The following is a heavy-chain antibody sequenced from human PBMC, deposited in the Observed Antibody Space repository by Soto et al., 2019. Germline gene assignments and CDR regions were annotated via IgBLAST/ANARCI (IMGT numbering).Heavy chain of an antibody. CDR2: INHSGST. CDR1: GGSFSGYY. CDR3: ARGGDNYDFWSGYYSPYYYCYRDV. V-gene: IGHV4-34*01. J-gene: IGHJ6*03. Sequence: QVQLQQWGAGLLKPSETLSLTCAVYGGSFSGYYWSWIRQPPGKGLEWIGEINHSGSTNYNPPLKSRVTISVDTSKNQFSLKLSSVTAADTAVYYCARGGDNYDFWSGYYSPYYYCYRDVWGKGTTVTVSS. D-gene: IGHD3-3*01.